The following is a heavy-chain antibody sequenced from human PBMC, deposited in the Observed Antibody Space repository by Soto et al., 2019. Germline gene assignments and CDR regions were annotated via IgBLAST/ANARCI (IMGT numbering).Heavy chain of an antibody. CDR3: AKVSRKGSAIDCYY. D-gene: IGHD2-21*02. V-gene: IGHV1-8*01. CDR1: GYTFSNYD. CDR2: VNPNNGDT. Sequence: QVQLVQSGAELKKPGASVKVSCKASGYTFSNYDMNWVRQATGQGPEWIGWVNPNNGDTGYAQKFQGRVTLTTDITTTTAYMELTSLRSEDTAIYYCAKVSRKGSAIDCYYWGQGTLITVSS. J-gene: IGHJ4*02.